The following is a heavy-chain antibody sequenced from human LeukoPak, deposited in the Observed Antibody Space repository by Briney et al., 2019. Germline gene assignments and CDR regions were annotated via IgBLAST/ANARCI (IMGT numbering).Heavy chain of an antibody. Sequence: QPGGSLRLSCAASGFTFSSYEMNWVRQAPGKGLEWVSYISSSGSTIYYADSVKGRFTISRDNAKNSLYLQMNSLRAEDTAVYYCARGRASVVVVAAPFDYCGQGTLSPSPQ. CDR1: GFTFSSYE. CDR3: ARGRASVVVVAAPFDY. V-gene: IGHV3-48*03. J-gene: IGHJ4*02. D-gene: IGHD2-15*01. CDR2: ISSSGSTI.